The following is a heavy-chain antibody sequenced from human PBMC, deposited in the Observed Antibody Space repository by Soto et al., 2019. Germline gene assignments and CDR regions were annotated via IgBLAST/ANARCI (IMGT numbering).Heavy chain of an antibody. CDR3: ARDNADHALGYYYGMDV. D-gene: IGHD3-16*01. CDR1: GGSISSYY. Sequence: SETLSLTCTVSGGSISSYYWSWIRQPPGKGLEWIGYIYYSGSTNYNPSLKSRVTISVDTSKNQFSLKLSSVTAADTAVYYCARDNADHALGYYYGMDVWGQGTTVTVSS. CDR2: IYYSGST. J-gene: IGHJ6*02. V-gene: IGHV4-59*01.